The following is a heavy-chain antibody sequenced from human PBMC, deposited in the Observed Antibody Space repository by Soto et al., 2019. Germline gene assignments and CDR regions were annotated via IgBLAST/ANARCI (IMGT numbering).Heavy chain of an antibody. J-gene: IGHJ4*02. CDR3: ARIAKQGARLDF. V-gene: IGHV4-31*03. CDR1: GYSIRSGGYY. D-gene: IGHD1-26*01. Sequence: QVQLQESGPGLVKPSQTLSLTCTVSGYSIRSGGYYWSWIRQHPGKGLEWIGYIDYSGSTYYNPSLKSRVTMSLDTSKNQFSLNLSSVTAADAAMFYCARIAKQGARLDFWGQGTLVTVSS. CDR2: IDYSGST.